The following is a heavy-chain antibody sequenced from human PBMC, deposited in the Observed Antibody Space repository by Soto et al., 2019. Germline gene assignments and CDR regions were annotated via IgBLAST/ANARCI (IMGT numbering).Heavy chain of an antibody. D-gene: IGHD3-22*01. CDR3: GGLVVNYYYGMDV. CDR2: IIPIFGSP. Sequence: QVQLVQSGAEVKMPGSSVKVSCKASGGAFSSYAISWVRQAPGQGLEWMGGIIPIFGSPNYAQTFQGRVTITADKSTSTAYMELRSLRAEDTAVYYCGGLVVNYYYGMDVWGQGTTVTVSS. J-gene: IGHJ6*02. CDR1: GGAFSSYA. V-gene: IGHV1-69*14.